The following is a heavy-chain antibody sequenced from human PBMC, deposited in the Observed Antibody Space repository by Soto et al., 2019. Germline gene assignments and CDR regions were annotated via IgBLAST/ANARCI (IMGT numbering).Heavy chain of an antibody. CDR1: GFTFGDAW. CDR3: TTLGPS. CDR2: VKTKSEGETT. J-gene: IGHJ5*02. V-gene: IGHV3-15*07. Sequence: EVQLVESGGGWVKPGGSLTLSCVASGFTFGDAWMNWVRQAAGKGLEWVGHVKTKSEGETTDYAAPVKGRFTIWRNDSTNSLYLQMNSLKSEDTGTYFCTTLGPSWAQGTQVTVSS.